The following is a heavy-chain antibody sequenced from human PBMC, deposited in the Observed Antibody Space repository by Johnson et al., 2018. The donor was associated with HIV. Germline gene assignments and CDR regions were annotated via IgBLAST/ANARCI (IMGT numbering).Heavy chain of an antibody. CDR3: AREMGREDDAFDI. CDR1: GFTVSSNY. J-gene: IGHJ3*02. D-gene: IGHD1-26*01. CDR2: IYSGGST. Sequence: VQLVESGGGLIQPGGSLRLSCAASGFTVSSNYMSWVRQAPGKGLEWVSLIYSGGSTYYADSVKGRFTISRENSKNTLYLQINSLSAEDTAVYYCAREMGREDDAFDIWGQGTMVTVSS. V-gene: IGHV3-53*01.